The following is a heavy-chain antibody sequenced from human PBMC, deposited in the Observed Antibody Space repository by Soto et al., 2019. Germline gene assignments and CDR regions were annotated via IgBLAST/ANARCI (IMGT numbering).Heavy chain of an antibody. CDR2: IYYSGST. J-gene: IGHJ6*02. D-gene: IGHD6-25*01. V-gene: IGHV4-39*01. CDR1: GGXISSSSYY. Sequence: SETLSLTCTVSGGXISSSSYYWGWIRQPPGKGLEWIGSIYYSGSTYYNPSLKSRVTISVDTSKNQFSLKLSSVTAADTAVYYCARLIAAGYYYYYGMDVWGQGTTVTVSS. CDR3: ARLIAAGYYYYYGMDV.